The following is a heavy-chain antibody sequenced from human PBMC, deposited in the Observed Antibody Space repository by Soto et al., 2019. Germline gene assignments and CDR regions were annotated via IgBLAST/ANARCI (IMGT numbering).Heavy chain of an antibody. Sequence: ASVKVSCKASGYTFTNYGLSLVRQAPGQGLERMGWISAYNSNTKYAQKFQGRVTMTTDTSTSTAYMELRSLRSDDTAVYYCARGVGSGSYYNQYNWFDPWGQGT. V-gene: IGHV1-18*01. CDR2: ISAYNSNT. J-gene: IGHJ5*02. CDR3: ARGVGSGSYYNQYNWFDP. CDR1: GYTFTNYG. D-gene: IGHD3-10*01.